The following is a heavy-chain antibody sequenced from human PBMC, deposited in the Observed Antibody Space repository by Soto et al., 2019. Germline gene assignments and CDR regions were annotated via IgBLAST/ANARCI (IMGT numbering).Heavy chain of an antibody. J-gene: IGHJ5*02. CDR3: AKLVACKGGSCKFDP. CDR1: GGSISSSSYF. Sequence: QLQLQESGPGLVTPSETLSLTCTVSGGSISSSSYFWAWVRQSPAKGLEWIGSINYRRTTFYSASLKNRVTISIDTSSNQFCLTLNSGTGADTAVYYRAKLVACKGGSCKFDPWGQGTLVTVSS. V-gene: IGHV4-39*01. CDR2: INYRRTT. D-gene: IGHD2-15*01.